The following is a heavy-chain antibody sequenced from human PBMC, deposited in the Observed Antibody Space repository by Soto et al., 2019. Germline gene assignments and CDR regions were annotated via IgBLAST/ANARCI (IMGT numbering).Heavy chain of an antibody. D-gene: IGHD3-16*01. CDR1: GFTFSIYW. Sequence: EVQLVESGGGLVQPGGSLRLSCAASGFTFSIYWMHWVRQDPGKGLVWVSSIKTDGTATQYADSVKGRFTVSRDNAKNTLYLQMNSLRAEDTAVYYCAKDLSWGQCDYWGQGTLVTVSS. CDR3: AKDLSWGQCDY. J-gene: IGHJ4*02. CDR2: IKTDGTAT. V-gene: IGHV3-74*03.